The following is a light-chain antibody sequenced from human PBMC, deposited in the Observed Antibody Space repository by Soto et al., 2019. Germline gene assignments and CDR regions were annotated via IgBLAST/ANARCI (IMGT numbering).Light chain of an antibody. CDR3: QHCDYLPI. CDR1: HDITSF. CDR2: DAS. V-gene: IGKV1-33*01. J-gene: IGKJ3*01. Sequence: DIQMTQSPSSLSASVGDRVTITCQASHDITSFLNWYQHKPGRAPKLLIYDASILEAGVPTRFSGSGSGTHFTFPISRLQPEDVATYYCQHCDYLPIFGPGTTVDFK.